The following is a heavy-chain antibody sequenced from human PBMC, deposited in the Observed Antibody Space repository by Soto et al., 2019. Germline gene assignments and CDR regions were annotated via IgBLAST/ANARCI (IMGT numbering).Heavy chain of an antibody. CDR2: IWSAGLT. CDR1: GFTVSSKY. Sequence: GGSLRLSCAASGFTVSSKYMNWVRQAPGEGLEWVSIIWSAGLTYYADSVRGRFTISRDISKNILFLQMNNLRAEDSAIYYCARELPPDLWGQGTLVTVSS. V-gene: IGHV3-53*01. D-gene: IGHD2-15*01. J-gene: IGHJ5*02. CDR3: ARELPPDL.